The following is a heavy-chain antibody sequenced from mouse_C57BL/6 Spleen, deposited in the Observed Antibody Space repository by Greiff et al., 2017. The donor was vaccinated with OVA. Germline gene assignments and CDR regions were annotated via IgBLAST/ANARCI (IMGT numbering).Heavy chain of an antibody. V-gene: IGHV1-9*01. D-gene: IGHD3-2*02. Sequence: QVQLQQSGAELMKPGASVKLSCKATGYTFTGYWIAWVQQRPGHGLEWIGAILPGSGSTNYHEKFKGKATFTADTSSNTAYMQLSSLTTEDSADYYCARWGTAQATDYYAMDYWGQGTSVTVSS. CDR2: ILPGSGST. J-gene: IGHJ4*01. CDR1: GYTFTGYW. CDR3: ARWGTAQATDYYAMDY.